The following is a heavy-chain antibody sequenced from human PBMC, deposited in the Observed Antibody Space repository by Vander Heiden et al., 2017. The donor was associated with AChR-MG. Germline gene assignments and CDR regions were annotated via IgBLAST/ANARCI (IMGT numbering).Heavy chain of an antibody. Sequence: EVQLVQSGAEVKKPGESLKISCKGSGYRFTNYWMGWVRQMPGKGLEWMGIIYPGDSHTRYSPSFQGQVTISADNSISTAYLQWSSLKASDSAMYYCARHVMDGYNYVDYWGQGTLVTVSS. J-gene: IGHJ4*02. V-gene: IGHV5-51*01. CDR2: IYPGDSHT. CDR1: GYRFTNYW. D-gene: IGHD5-12*01. CDR3: ARHVMDGYNYVDY.